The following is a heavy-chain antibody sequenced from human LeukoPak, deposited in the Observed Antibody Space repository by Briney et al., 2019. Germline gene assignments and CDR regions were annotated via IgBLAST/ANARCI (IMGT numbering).Heavy chain of an antibody. V-gene: IGHV3-21*01. CDR3: ARALTDRVWSFYYFDY. CDR1: GFTFSSYS. CDR2: ISSSSSYI. J-gene: IGHJ4*02. Sequence: GGSLRLSCAASGFTFSSYSMNWVRQAPGKGLEWVSSISSSSSYIYYADSVKGRFTISRDNAKNSLYLQMNSLRAEDTAVYYCARALTDRVWSFYYFDYWGQGTLVTVSP. D-gene: IGHD3-9*01.